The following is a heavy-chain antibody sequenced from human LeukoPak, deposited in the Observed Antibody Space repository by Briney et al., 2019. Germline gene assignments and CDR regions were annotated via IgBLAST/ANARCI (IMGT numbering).Heavy chain of an antibody. CDR3: ATRPYGSGWSDY. CDR1: GYTFTSYD. CDR2: MNPNSGNT. V-gene: IGHV1-8*01. J-gene: IGHJ4*02. D-gene: IGHD6-19*01. Sequence: ASVKVSCKASGYTFTSYDINWVRQATGQGLEWMRWMNPNSGNTGYAQKFQGRVTMTRNTSISTAYMELSSLRSEDTAVYYCATRPYGSGWSDYWGQGTLVTVSS.